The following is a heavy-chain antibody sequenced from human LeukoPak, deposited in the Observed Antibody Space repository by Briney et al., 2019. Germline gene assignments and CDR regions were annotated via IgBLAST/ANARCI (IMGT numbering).Heavy chain of an antibody. V-gene: IGHV3-33*01. D-gene: IGHD5-12*01. CDR2: ICYDSTNK. CDR3: ARDFGDSGYDRGWFDP. J-gene: IGHJ5*02. CDR1: GFTFSNYG. Sequence: GGSLRLSCAASGFTFSNYGMHWVRQAPGKGLEWVAVICYDSTNKYYGDSVKGRFTISRDNSKNIVYLQMDSPRADDTAVYYRARDFGDSGYDRGWFDPWGQGTRVTVSS.